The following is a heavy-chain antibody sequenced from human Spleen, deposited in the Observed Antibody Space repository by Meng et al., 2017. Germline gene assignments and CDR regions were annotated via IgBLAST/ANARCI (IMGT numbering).Heavy chain of an antibody. D-gene: IGHD4-17*01. Sequence: SETLSLTCTVSGGSISSGAYYWTWVRQPAGKALEWIGRIFSTGSANYSPSLKSRVTISIDTSKNQFSLKLNSVTAADTAVYYCASLGLRDLAPFDYWGQGTLVTVSS. CDR2: IFSTGSA. V-gene: IGHV4-61*02. J-gene: IGHJ4*02. CDR1: GGSISSGAYY. CDR3: ASLGLRDLAPFDY.